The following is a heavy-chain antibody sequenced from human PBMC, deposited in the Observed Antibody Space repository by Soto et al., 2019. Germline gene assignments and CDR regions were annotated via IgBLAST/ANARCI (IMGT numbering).Heavy chain of an antibody. CDR2: IKSKTDGGTT. V-gene: IGHV3-15*07. CDR3: TTEPYSSSWYGPSTGLVDYGMDV. Sequence: GGSLRLSCAASGFTFSNAWMNWVRQAPGKGLEWVGRIKSKTDGGTTDYAAPVKGRFTISRDDSKNTLYLQMNSLKTEDTAVYYCTTEPYSSSWYGPSTGLVDYGMDVWGQGTTVTVSS. J-gene: IGHJ6*02. D-gene: IGHD6-13*01. CDR1: GFTFSNAW.